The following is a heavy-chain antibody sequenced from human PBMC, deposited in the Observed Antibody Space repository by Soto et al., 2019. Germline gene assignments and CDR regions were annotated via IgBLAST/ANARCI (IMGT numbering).Heavy chain of an antibody. CDR2: INAGNGAT. V-gene: IGHV1-3*01. J-gene: IGHJ4*02. CDR3: ARTDGSGSYPEF. D-gene: IGHD3-10*01. CDR1: GYTFIRYA. Sequence: QAQLVQSGAEVKKPGASVKVSCKASGYTFIRYAIHLVRQAPGQRLEWMGCINAGNGATEYSQNFQGRVTVTRDTSASTAYMDLSSLRSEDTAVYYCARTDGSGSYPEFWGQGTLVTVSS.